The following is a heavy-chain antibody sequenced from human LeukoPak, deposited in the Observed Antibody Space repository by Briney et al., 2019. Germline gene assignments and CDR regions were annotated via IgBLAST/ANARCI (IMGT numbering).Heavy chain of an antibody. Sequence: GGSLRLSCAASGLTFSSYSMNWVRQAPGKGLEWVSSISSSSSYVYYADSVKGRFTISRDNAKNSLYLQMNSLRAEDTAVYYCARRGIVATRTFDYWGQGTLVTVSS. CDR1: GLTFSSYS. V-gene: IGHV3-21*01. CDR2: ISSSSSYV. CDR3: ARRGIVATRTFDY. D-gene: IGHD5-12*01. J-gene: IGHJ4*02.